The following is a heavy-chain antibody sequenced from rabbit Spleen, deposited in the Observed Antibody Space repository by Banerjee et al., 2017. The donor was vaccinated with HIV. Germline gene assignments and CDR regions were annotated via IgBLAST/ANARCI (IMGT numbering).Heavy chain of an antibody. J-gene: IGHJ6*01. CDR2: IDIGSRDFT. CDR1: GIDFSSYNF. Sequence: QSLEESGGDLVQPGASLTLTCTASGIDFSSYNFMCWVRQAPGKGLEWIACIDIGSRDFTYYASWAKGRFTISKSSSTTVTLQMTSLTVADTATYFCARDTGSSFSTYGMDLWGPGTLVTVS. CDR3: ARDTGSSFSTYGMDL. D-gene: IGHD8-1*01. V-gene: IGHV1S40*01.